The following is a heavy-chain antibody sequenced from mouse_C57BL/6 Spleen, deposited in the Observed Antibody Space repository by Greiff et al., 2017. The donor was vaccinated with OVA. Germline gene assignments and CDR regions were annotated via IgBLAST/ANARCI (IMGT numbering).Heavy chain of an antibody. J-gene: IGHJ4*01. D-gene: IGHD2-4*01. CDR3: ARLYDYDDAMDY. CDR2: LYPGSGST. V-gene: IGHV1-55*01. Sequence: QVQLQQPGAELVKPGASVKMSCKASGYTFTSYWITWVKQRPGHGLEWIGDLYPGSGSTNYNEKFKSKATLTVDTSSSTAYMQLSSLTSEDSAVYYCARLYDYDDAMDYWGQGTSVTVSS. CDR1: GYTFTSYW.